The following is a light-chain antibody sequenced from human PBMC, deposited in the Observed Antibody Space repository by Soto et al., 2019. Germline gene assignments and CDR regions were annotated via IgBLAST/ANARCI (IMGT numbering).Light chain of an antibody. V-gene: IGLV2-11*01. J-gene: IGLJ2*01. Sequence: QSALTQPRSVSGSPGQSVTISCTGNSSDVGGYNDISWYQQYPATPPKLMIYDDSKRPSGLPDRFTGSKSGNTASLTVSGFQDDDEAEYSWCSNAGSVIFGGGTKLTVL. CDR3: CSNAGSVI. CDR2: DDS. CDR1: SSDVGGYND.